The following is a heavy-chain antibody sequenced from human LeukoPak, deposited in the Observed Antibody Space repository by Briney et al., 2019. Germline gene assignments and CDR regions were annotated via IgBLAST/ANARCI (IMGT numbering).Heavy chain of an antibody. V-gene: IGHV4-39*01. Sequence: SETLSPTCSVSGGSISSSSSYWGWIRQPPGKGLEWIGSIYYSGSTYYNPSLKSRVTISVDTSKNQFSLKLSSVTAAGTAVYYCARPLERFGELFDAFDIWGQGTMVTVSS. CDR3: ARPLERFGELFDAFDI. CDR1: GGSISSSSSY. CDR2: IYYSGST. D-gene: IGHD3-10*01. J-gene: IGHJ3*02.